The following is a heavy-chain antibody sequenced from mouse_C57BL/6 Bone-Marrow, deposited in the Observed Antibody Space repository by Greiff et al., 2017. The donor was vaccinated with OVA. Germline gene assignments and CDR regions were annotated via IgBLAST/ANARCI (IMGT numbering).Heavy chain of an antibody. D-gene: IGHD3-1*01. CDR3: TLGCPHDY. Sequence: VQLQQSGAELVRPGASVKLSCTASGFNIKDYFMHWVKQRPEQGLEWTGRIDPEDGDTEYAPKFQGKATMTADTASNTAYLQLSSLTSEDTAVYYCTLGCPHDYWGQGTTLTVSS. CDR1: GFNIKDYF. V-gene: IGHV14-1*01. J-gene: IGHJ2*01. CDR2: IDPEDGDT.